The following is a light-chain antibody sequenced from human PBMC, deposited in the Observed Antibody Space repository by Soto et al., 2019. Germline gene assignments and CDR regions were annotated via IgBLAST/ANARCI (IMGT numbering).Light chain of an antibody. CDR2: WAS. CDR1: QSVLYISNNKNY. J-gene: IGKJ1*01. Sequence: DIVMTQSPDSLAVSLGERATINCKSSQSVLYISNNKNYLAWYQQKPGQPPKLLIYWASTRESGVPDRFSGSGSGTDFTLTISSLQSEDVAVYYCQQYHITPPWTFGQGTKVEIK. V-gene: IGKV4-1*01. CDR3: QQYHITPPWT.